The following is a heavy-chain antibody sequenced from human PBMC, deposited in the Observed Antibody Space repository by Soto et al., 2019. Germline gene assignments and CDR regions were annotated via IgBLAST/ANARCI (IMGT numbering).Heavy chain of an antibody. CDR2: MNPNSGNT. CDR3: ARGEVTMVRGVIIPHYGMDL. J-gene: IGHJ6*02. V-gene: IGHV1-8*01. CDR1: GYTFTSYD. Sequence: ASVQVSCKASGYTFTSYDINWVRQATGQGLEWMGWMNPNSGNTGYAQKFQGRVTMTRNTSISTAYMELSSLRSEDTAVYYGARGEVTMVRGVIIPHYGMDLWGQGNPVTVCS. D-gene: IGHD3-10*01.